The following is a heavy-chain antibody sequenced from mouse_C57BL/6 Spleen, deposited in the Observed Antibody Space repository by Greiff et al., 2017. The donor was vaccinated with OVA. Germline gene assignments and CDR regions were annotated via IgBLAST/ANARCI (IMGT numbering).Heavy chain of an antibody. CDR2: INPNNGGT. CDR1: GYTFTDYY. D-gene: IGHD3-2*02. CDR3: ASIYSSGYID. J-gene: IGHJ2*01. V-gene: IGHV1-26*01. Sequence: VQLQQSGPELVKPGASVKISCKASGYTFTDYYMNWVKQSHGKSLEWIGDINPNNGGTSYNQKFKGKATLTVDKSSSTAYMELRSLTSEDSAVYYCASIYSSGYIDWGQGTTLTVSS.